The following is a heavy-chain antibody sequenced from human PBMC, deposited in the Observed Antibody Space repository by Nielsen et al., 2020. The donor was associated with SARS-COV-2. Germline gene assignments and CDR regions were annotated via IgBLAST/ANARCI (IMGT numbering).Heavy chain of an antibody. J-gene: IGHJ6*02. Sequence: GESLKISCAASGFTFSSYAMHWVRQAPGKGLEYVSAISSNGGSTYYANSVKGRFTISRDNSKNTLYLQMGSLRAEDMAVYYCAREGYSGSGSYGMDVWGQGTTVTVSS. V-gene: IGHV3-64*01. CDR3: AREGYSGSGSYGMDV. CDR2: ISSNGGST. CDR1: GFTFSSYA. D-gene: IGHD3-10*01.